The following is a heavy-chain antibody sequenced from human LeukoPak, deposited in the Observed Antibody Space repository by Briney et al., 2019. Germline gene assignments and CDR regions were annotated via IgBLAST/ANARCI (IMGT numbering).Heavy chain of an antibody. V-gene: IGHV3-23*01. Sequence: GGSLRLSCAASGFTFSSYAMSWVRRAPGKGLEWVSAISGSGGSTYYADSVKGRFTISRDNSKNTLYLQMNSLRAEDTAVYYCAKGFLEWLRFDPWGQGTLVTVSS. CDR1: GFTFSSYA. D-gene: IGHD3-3*01. CDR3: AKGFLEWLRFDP. CDR2: ISGSGGST. J-gene: IGHJ5*02.